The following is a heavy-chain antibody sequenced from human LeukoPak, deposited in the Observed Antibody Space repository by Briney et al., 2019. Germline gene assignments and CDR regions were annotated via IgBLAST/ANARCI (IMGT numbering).Heavy chain of an antibody. Sequence: AASVKVSCKASGGTFSSYAISWVRQAPGQGLEWMGGIIPIFGTANYAQKFQGRVTITADESTSTAYMELSSLRSEDTAVYYCARGTIAAAGTSPFDYWGQGTLVTVSS. CDR3: ARGTIAAAGTSPFDY. V-gene: IGHV1-69*13. J-gene: IGHJ4*02. CDR1: GGTFSSYA. CDR2: IIPIFGTA. D-gene: IGHD6-13*01.